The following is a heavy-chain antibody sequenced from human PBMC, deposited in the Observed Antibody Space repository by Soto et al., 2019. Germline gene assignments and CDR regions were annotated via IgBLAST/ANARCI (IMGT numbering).Heavy chain of an antibody. J-gene: IGHJ4*02. V-gene: IGHV1-69*13. Sequence: SVKVTCKASGGTFSSYAISWVRQAPGQGLEWMGGIIPIFGTANYAQKFQGRVTITADESTSTAYMELSSLRSEDTAVYYCASSFGGYRFDYWGQGTLVTVSS. CDR2: IIPIFGTA. CDR3: ASSFGGYRFDY. CDR1: GGTFSSYA. D-gene: IGHD3-16*02.